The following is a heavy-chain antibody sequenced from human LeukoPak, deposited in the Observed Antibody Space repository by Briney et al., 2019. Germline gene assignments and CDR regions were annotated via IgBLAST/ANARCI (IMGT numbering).Heavy chain of an antibody. Sequence: EGSLRLSCAASEFPFWNYWMSWVRQAPGKGLEWVANIRHDGSEKNYVDSVKGRFTISRDNAKDLLYLQLNSLRAEDTAVYYCARDRDPYYYYYMDVWGKGTTVTVSS. V-gene: IGHV3-7*01. CDR1: EFPFWNYW. CDR2: IRHDGSEK. J-gene: IGHJ6*03. CDR3: ARDRDPYYYYYMDV. D-gene: IGHD3-10*01.